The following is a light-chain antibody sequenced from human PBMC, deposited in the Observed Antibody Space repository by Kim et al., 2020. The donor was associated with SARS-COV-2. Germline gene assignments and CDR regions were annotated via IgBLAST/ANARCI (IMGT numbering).Light chain of an antibody. CDR2: DVT. V-gene: IGLV2-14*04. CDR3: FSYTSTGTYG. CDR1: RSDIGGYNY. J-gene: IGLJ1*01. Sequence: GQSISLSVTGTRSDIGGYNYGTWYQQDPGKVPKLMIYDVTKWPSGVSDRFSGSKSGNTASLTISGLQAEYEADYYCFSYTSTGTYGFGTGTKVTVL.